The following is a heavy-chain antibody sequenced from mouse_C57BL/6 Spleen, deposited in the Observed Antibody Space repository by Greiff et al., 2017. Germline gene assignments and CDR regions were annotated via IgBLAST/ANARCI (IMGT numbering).Heavy chain of an antibody. J-gene: IGHJ4*01. CDR1: GFTFTDYY. Sequence: EVKLVESGGGLVQPGGSLSLSCAASGFTFTDYYMSWVRQPPGKALEWLGFIRNKANGYTTEYSAAVKGRFTISRDNSQSILYLHMNALRAEDSATYYCARYGYGNYFYYYAMDYWGQGTSVTVSS. CDR2: IRNKANGYTT. V-gene: IGHV7-3*01. D-gene: IGHD2-1*01. CDR3: ARYGYGNYFYYYAMDY.